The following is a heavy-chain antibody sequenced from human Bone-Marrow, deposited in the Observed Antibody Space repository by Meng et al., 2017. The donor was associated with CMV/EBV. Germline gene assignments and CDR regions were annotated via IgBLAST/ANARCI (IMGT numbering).Heavy chain of an antibody. V-gene: IGHV4-59*01. CDR3: ARFVAVAALGYYGMDV. J-gene: IGHJ6*02. Sequence: GSLRLSCTVSGGSISSYYWSWIRQPPGKGLEWIGYIYYSGSTNYNPSLKSRVTISVDTSKNQFSLKLSSVTAADTAVYYCARFVAVAALGYYGMDVWGQGTTVTVSS. CDR2: IYYSGST. D-gene: IGHD6-19*01. CDR1: GGSISSYY.